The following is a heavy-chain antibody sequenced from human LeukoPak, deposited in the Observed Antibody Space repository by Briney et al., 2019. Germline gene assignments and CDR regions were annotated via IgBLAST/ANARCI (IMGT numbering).Heavy chain of an antibody. D-gene: IGHD6-13*01. V-gene: IGHV1-18*01. J-gene: IGHJ6*02. CDR2: ISAYNGNT. Sequence: ASVKVSCKASGYTFTSYGISRVRQAPGQGLEWMGWISAYNGNTNYAQKFQGRVTMTTDTSISTAYMEVSRLRSDDTAVYYCARVRIGQQLDKYYYYAMDVWGQGTTVTVSS. CDR3: ARVRIGQQLDKYYYYAMDV. CDR1: GYTFTSYG.